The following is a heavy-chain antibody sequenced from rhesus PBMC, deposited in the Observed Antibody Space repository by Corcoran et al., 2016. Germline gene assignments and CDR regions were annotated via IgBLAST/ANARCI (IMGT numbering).Heavy chain of an antibody. J-gene: IGHJ4*01. Sequence: QVQLQESGPGLVKPSETLSLTCAVSGASISVDWWSWVRQTPGRGLEWIGEIRGNKRSQTTYKPPLKRRDTIALDAAWKQVYLNLRSVTAAETAVYYCVTGGRWTDRDSWGQGVLVTVSS. CDR1: GASISVDW. D-gene: IGHD3-3*01. CDR2: IRGNKRSQT. CDR3: VTGGRWTDRDS. V-gene: IGHV4-80*01.